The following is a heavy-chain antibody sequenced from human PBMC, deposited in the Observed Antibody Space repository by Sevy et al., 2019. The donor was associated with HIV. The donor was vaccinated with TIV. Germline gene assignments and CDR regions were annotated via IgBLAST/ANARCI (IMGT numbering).Heavy chain of an antibody. V-gene: IGHV4-39*01. CDR3: ARRYYYDSSGYFGYYFDY. Sequence: SETLSLTCTVSGGSISSSSYYWGWIRQPPGKRLEWIGSIYYSGSTYYNPSLKSRVTISVDTSKNQFSLKLSSVTAADTAVYYCARRYYYDSSGYFGYYFDYWGQRTLVTVSS. D-gene: IGHD3-22*01. CDR2: IYYSGST. J-gene: IGHJ4*02. CDR1: GGSISSSSYY.